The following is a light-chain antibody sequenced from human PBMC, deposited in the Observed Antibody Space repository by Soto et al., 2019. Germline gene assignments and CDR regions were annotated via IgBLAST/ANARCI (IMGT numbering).Light chain of an antibody. CDR1: QSVSSSF. CDR3: QHYGNSPPYT. Sequence: EIVLTQSPGTLSLSPGERATLSCRASQSVSSSFLAWYQQKPGQAPRLLIYGASSRATGIADRFSGSGSGTEFTLSISRLEPEDFAVYYCQHYGNSPPYTFGQGTKLEIK. V-gene: IGKV3-20*01. CDR2: GAS. J-gene: IGKJ2*01.